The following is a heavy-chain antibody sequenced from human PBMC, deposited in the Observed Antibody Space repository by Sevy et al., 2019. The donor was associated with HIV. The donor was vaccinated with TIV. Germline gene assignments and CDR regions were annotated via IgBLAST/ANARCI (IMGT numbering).Heavy chain of an antibody. CDR1: GFTVSSNY. Sequence: GGSLSLSCAASGFTVSSNYMSWVRQAPGKGLEWVSVIYSGGSTYYADSVKGRFTISRDNSKNTLYLQMNSLRAEDRAVNYCARDGRYYYDSSDAFDIWGQGTMVTVSS. CDR3: ARDGRYYYDSSDAFDI. J-gene: IGHJ3*02. D-gene: IGHD3-22*01. CDR2: IYSGGST. V-gene: IGHV3-53*01.